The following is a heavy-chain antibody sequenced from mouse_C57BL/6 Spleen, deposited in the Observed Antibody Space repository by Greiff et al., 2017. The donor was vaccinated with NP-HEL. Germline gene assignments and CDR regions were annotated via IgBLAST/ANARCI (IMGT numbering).Heavy chain of an antibody. Sequence: QVQLQQSGAELVKPGASVKISCKASGYAFSSYWMNWVKQRPGKGLEWIGQIYPGDGDTNYNGKFKGKATLTADKSSSTAYMQLSSLTSEDSAVYFCSRRELGREWFADWGQGTLVTVSA. CDR1: GYAFSSYW. CDR3: SRRELGREWFAD. J-gene: IGHJ3*01. D-gene: IGHD4-1*01. V-gene: IGHV1-80*01. CDR2: IYPGDGDT.